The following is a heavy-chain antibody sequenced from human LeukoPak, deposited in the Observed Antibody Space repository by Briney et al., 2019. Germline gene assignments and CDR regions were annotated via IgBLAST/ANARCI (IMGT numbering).Heavy chain of an antibody. CDR1: GGTFSSYA. J-gene: IGHJ4*02. CDR3: ASGPGGYFDY. V-gene: IGHV1-69*04. D-gene: IGHD3-16*01. CDR2: IIPILGIA. Sequence: SVTVSYKASGGTFSSYAISWVRQAPGQGLEWMGRIIPILGIANYAQKFQGRVTITADKSTSTAYMELSSLRSEDTAVYYCASGPGGYFDYWGQGTLVTVSS.